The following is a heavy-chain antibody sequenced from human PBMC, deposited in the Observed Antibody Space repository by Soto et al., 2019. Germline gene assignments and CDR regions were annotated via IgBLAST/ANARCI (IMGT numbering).Heavy chain of an antibody. Sequence: QVQLVESGGGVVQPGRSLRLSCAASGFTFSSYGMHWVRQAPGKGLEWVAVISYDGSNKYYADSVKGRFTISRDNSKNTLYLQMISLRAEDTAVYYCAKTPPVGHDSSGYTFDIWGQGTMVTVSS. CDR2: ISYDGSNK. D-gene: IGHD3-22*01. CDR3: AKTPPVGHDSSGYTFDI. CDR1: GFTFSSYG. J-gene: IGHJ3*02. V-gene: IGHV3-30*18.